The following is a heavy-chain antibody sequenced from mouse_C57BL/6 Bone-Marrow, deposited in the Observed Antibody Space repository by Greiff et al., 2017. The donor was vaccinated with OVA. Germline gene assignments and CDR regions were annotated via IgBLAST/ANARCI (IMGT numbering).Heavy chain of an antibody. CDR3: VREADSYYICYAMDY. Sequence: EVQLVESGGGLVQPKGSLKLSCAASGFTFNTYAMHWVRQAPGKGLEWVARIRSKSSNYATYYADSVKDRFTISRDDSQRMLYLPMNHLKTESTAICDSVREADSYYICYAMDYRGQGTSVTVSS. D-gene: IGHD2-12*01. CDR2: IRSKSSNYAT. J-gene: IGHJ4*01. CDR1: GFTFNTYA. V-gene: IGHV10-3*01.